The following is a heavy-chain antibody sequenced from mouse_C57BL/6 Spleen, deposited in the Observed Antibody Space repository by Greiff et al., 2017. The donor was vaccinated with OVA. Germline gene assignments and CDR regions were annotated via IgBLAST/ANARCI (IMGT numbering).Heavy chain of an antibody. Sequence: QVQLQQSGAELVRPGASVTLSCKASGYTFTDYEMHWVKQTPVHGLEWIGAIDPETGGTAYNQKLKGKAILTADKSSSTAYMELRSLTSEDSAVYYCTRDMNSNYRYYYAMDYWGQGTSVTVSS. J-gene: IGHJ4*01. CDR2: IDPETGGT. V-gene: IGHV1-15*01. CDR3: TRDMNSNYRYYYAMDY. D-gene: IGHD2-5*01. CDR1: GYTFTDYE.